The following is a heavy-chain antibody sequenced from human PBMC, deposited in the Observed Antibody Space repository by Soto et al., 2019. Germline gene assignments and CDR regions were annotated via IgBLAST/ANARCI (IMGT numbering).Heavy chain of an antibody. CDR3: ARDTNLSGSYLYYFDY. Sequence: RASVKVSCKASGYTFTSYGISWVRQAPGQGLEWMGWISAYNGKTNYAQKLQGRVTITTDEATSTAYMELSSLRSEDTAVYYCARDTNLSGSYLYYFDYWGQGTLVTVSS. J-gene: IGHJ4*02. D-gene: IGHD1-26*01. V-gene: IGHV1-18*01. CDR1: GYTFTSYG. CDR2: ISAYNGKT.